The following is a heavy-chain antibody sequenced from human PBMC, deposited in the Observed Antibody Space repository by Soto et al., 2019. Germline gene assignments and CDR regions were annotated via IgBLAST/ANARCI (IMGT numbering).Heavy chain of an antibody. J-gene: IGHJ6*02. D-gene: IGHD3-10*01. V-gene: IGHV4-4*07. CDR2: IDTSGTT. CDR3: ARGPRGYVYYHGMDV. Sequence: PSETLSLTCTVSGGSISSYYVSWIRQSAGKGLEWIGRIDTSGTTNYNPSLKSRVTMSVDASNNHFFLNLSSVTAADTAVYYCARGPRGYVYYHGMDVWGQGTTVTAP. CDR1: GGSISSYY.